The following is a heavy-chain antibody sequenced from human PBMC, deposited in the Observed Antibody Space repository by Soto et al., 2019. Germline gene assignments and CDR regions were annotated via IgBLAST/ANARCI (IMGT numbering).Heavy chain of an antibody. J-gene: IGHJ3*02. CDR3: ARDKRKGYSYGPDAFDI. CDR2: ISSSSSTI. CDR1: GFTFSSYS. D-gene: IGHD5-18*01. Sequence: PGGSLRLSCAASGFTFSSYSMNWVRQAPGKGLEWVSYISSSSSTIYYADSVKGRFTISRDNAKNSLYLQMNSLRDEDTAVYYCARDKRKGYSYGPDAFDIWGQGQWSPSPQ. V-gene: IGHV3-48*02.